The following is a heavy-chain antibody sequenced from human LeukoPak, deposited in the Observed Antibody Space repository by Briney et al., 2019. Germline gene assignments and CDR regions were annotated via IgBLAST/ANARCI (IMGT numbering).Heavy chain of an antibody. J-gene: IGHJ4*02. CDR3: ARDDGDGYNSLDY. CDR1: GFTVSSNY. Sequence: GGSLRLSCAASGFTVSSNYMSWVRQAPGKGLEWVSVIYSGGSTYYADSVKGRFTISRDNSKNTLYLQMNSPRGEDTAVYYCARDDGDGYNSLDYWGQGTLVIVSS. D-gene: IGHD5-12*01. V-gene: IGHV3-66*02. CDR2: IYSGGST.